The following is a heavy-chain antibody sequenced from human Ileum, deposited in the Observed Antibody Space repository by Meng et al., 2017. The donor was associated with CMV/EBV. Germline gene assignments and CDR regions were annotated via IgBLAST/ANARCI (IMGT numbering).Heavy chain of an antibody. V-gene: IGHV1-8*01. D-gene: IGHD3-10*01. Sequence: SVKVSCKASGYTFTNYDINWLRQVSGQGLEWMGWMNPTTGNTGFSEKFQGRITITMNTSLSTTYMELSSLTSEDTAFYYCARWVGSSFEYWGQGTPVTVSS. CDR3: ARWVGSSFEY. J-gene: IGHJ4*02. CDR2: MNPTTGNT. CDR1: GYTFTNYD.